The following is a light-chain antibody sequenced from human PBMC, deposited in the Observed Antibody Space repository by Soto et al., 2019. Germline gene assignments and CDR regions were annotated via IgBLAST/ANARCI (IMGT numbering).Light chain of an antibody. Sequence: QSVLTQPPSASGTPGQRVTISCSGSSSKIGSNYVYWYQQLPGTAPKLLIYRNNQRPSGVPDRFSGSKSGTSASLAISGLRSEDEADSYCAAWDDSLSGWVFGGGTKLTVL. V-gene: IGLV1-47*01. CDR2: RNN. CDR3: AAWDDSLSGWV. J-gene: IGLJ3*02. CDR1: SSKIGSNY.